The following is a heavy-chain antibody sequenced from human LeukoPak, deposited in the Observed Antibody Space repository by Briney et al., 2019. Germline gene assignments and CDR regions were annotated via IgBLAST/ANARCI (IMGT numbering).Heavy chain of an antibody. Sequence: GGSLRLSCTASKFTFSTYNLNWVRQAPGKGLEWVSSISSSSSYIYYADSVKGRFTISRDNAKNSLYLQMNSLRAEDTAVYYCARDLYCSSTSCYKDYFDYWGQGTLVTVSS. V-gene: IGHV3-21*01. CDR1: KFTFSTYN. J-gene: IGHJ4*02. CDR3: ARDLYCSSTSCYKDYFDY. CDR2: ISSSSSYI. D-gene: IGHD2-2*02.